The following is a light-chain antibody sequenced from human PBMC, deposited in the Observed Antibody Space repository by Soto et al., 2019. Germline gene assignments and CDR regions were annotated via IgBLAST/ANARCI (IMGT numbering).Light chain of an antibody. CDR3: QQYSTSPWT. J-gene: IGKJ1*01. Sequence: DIQMTQSPSTLSASVGDRVTITCRASQSISSWLAWYQQKPGKAPKVLIFDASSLESGVPSRFSGSGSATEFTLTISSLQPDDFATYYCQQYSTSPWTFGQGTKVEIK. CDR1: QSISSW. V-gene: IGKV1-5*01. CDR2: DAS.